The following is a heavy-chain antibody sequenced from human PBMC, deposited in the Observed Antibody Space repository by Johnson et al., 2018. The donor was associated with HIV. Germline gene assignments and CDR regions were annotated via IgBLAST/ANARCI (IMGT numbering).Heavy chain of an antibody. CDR3: AKGGTTVTRDAFDI. V-gene: IGHV3-9*01. CDR1: GFTFDDYA. CDR2: ISWNSGSI. J-gene: IGHJ3*02. Sequence: EVQLVESGGGVVQPGRSLRLSCAASGFTFDDYAMHWVRQAPGKGLEWVSGISWNSGSIGYADSVKGRFTISRDNAKNSLYLQMNSLRAEDTALYYCAKGGTTVTRDAFDIWGQGTMVTVSS. D-gene: IGHD4-17*01.